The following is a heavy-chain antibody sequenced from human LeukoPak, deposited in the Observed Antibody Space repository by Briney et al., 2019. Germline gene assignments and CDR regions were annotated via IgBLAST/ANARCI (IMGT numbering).Heavy chain of an antibody. Sequence: PGGSLRLSCAASGFTFSSHLMHWVRLAQGTGLVWVSSVKSDGTATNYADSVKGRFTISRDNAKNTLYLQMNSLRVEDTAVYYCVRKFATGDWGQGTLVTVSS. D-gene: IGHD1-14*01. J-gene: IGHJ4*02. CDR3: VRKFATGD. CDR1: GFTFSSHL. V-gene: IGHV3-74*01. CDR2: VKSDGTAT.